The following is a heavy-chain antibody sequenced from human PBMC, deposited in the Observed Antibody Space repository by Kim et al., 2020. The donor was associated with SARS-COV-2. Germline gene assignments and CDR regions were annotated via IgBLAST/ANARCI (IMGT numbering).Heavy chain of an antibody. V-gene: IGHV3-74*03. CDR1: GVPFRGNW. Sequence: GGSLRLSCSASGVPFRGNWMQWVRQRPGQGLVWVSLINGDGGMTTYADSVKGRFTVSRDNAKNTLHLQMSSLRPEDTAVYYCATGRYWEAVYWGRGTLVTVFS. CDR3: ATGRYWEAVY. CDR2: INGDGGMT. J-gene: IGHJ4*02. D-gene: IGHD1-26*01.